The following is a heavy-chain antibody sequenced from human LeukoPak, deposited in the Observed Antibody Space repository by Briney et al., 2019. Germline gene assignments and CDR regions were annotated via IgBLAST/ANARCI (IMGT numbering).Heavy chain of an antibody. CDR2: IWYGGSNK. V-gene: IGHV3-33*01. CDR1: GFTFSSYG. CDR3: AREGPRGNSQFDY. J-gene: IGHJ4*02. D-gene: IGHD2/OR15-2a*01. Sequence: AGGSLRLSCAASGFTFSSYGMHWVRQAPGKGLEWVALIWYGGSNKYYADSVKGRLTISRDNSKNTLYLQMNSLRAEDTAVYYCAREGPRGNSQFDYWGQGTLVTVSS.